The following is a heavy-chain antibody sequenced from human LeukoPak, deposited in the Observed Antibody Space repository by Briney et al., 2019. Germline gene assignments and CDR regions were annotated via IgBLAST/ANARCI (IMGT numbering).Heavy chain of an antibody. V-gene: IGHV3-23*01. D-gene: IGHD3-22*01. CDR1: GFTFSSYA. CDR3: ARMYFYDRGVSSFDH. CDR2: ISGSGGST. Sequence: GGSLRLSCAASGFTFSSYAMSWVRQAPGKGLEWVSAISGSGGSTYYADSVKGRFTISRDNSKNTLYLQMNSLRAEDTAVYYCARMYFYDRGVSSFDHWGQGTLVTVSS. J-gene: IGHJ4*02.